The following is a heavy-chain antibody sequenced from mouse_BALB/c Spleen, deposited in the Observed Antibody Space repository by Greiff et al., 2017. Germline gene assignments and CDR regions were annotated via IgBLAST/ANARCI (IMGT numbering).Heavy chain of an antibody. J-gene: IGHJ2*01. CDR1: GYTFTSYW. V-gene: IGHV1-7*01. CDR2: INPSTGYT. CDR3: ARWPTLGDGGFDY. Sequence: QVQLKESGAELAKPGASVKMSCKASGYTFTSYWMHWVKQRPGQGLEWIGYINPSTGYTEYNQKFKDKATLTADKSSSTAYMQLSSLTSEDSAVYYCARWPTLGDGGFDYWGQGTTLTVFS. D-gene: IGHD2-10*01.